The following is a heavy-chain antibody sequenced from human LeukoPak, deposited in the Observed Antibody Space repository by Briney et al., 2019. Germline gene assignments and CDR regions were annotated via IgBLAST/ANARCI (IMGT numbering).Heavy chain of an antibody. V-gene: IGHV1-69*13. CDR1: GGTFSSYA. J-gene: IGHJ6*02. CDR3: ARVTVVGSYYYYGMDV. D-gene: IGHD4-23*01. CDR2: ITPIFGTA. Sequence: SVKVSCKASGGTFSSYAISWVRQAPGQGREWMGGITPIFGTANYAQKFQGRVTITADESTSTAYMELSSLRSEDTAVYYCARVTVVGSYYYYGMDVWGQGTTVTVSS.